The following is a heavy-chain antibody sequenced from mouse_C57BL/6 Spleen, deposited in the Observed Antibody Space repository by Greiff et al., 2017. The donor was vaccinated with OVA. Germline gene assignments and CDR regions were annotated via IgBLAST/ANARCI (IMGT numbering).Heavy chain of an antibody. CDR1: GFTFSDFY. D-gene: IGHD2-1*01. Sequence: EVNVVESGGGLVQSGRSLRLSCATSGFTFSDFYMEWVRQAPGKGLEWIAASRNKANDYTTEYSASVKGRFIVSRDTSQSILYLQMNALRAEDTAIYYCAREGVYGNYADYWGQGTTLTVSS. CDR2: SRNKANDYTT. J-gene: IGHJ2*01. CDR3: AREGVYGNYADY. V-gene: IGHV7-1*01.